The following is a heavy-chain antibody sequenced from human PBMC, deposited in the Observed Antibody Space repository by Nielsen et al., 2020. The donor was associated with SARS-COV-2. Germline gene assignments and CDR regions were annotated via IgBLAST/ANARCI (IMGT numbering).Heavy chain of an antibody. CDR2: ISDDESSR. CDR1: GFTFRSYW. CDR3: ARDITPTGGGSSWSY. Sequence: GGSLKISCAASGFTFRSYWMHWVRQAPGKGLVWVSRISDDESSRGYADSVKGRFTISRDNAKNTLYLQMNSLRAEDTAVYYCARDITPTGGGSSWSYWGQGTLVTVSS. J-gene: IGHJ4*02. D-gene: IGHD6-13*01. V-gene: IGHV3-74*01.